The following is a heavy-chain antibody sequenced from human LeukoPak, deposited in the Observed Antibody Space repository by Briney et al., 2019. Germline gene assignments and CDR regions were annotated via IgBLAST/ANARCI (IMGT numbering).Heavy chain of an antibody. V-gene: IGHV1-18*01. CDR1: GYTFTTYG. Sequence: GASVKVSCKDSGYTFTTYGIFWVRQAPGQGLEWMGWISAFSGNTNYAQKLQGRVTMTTETSTSTAYMELESLRSDDAAVYYCAISQGSYYDTSSYLGGDYWRQATLVTVSS. D-gene: IGHD3-22*01. J-gene: IGHJ4*02. CDR2: ISAFSGNT. CDR3: AISQGSYYDTSSYLGGDY.